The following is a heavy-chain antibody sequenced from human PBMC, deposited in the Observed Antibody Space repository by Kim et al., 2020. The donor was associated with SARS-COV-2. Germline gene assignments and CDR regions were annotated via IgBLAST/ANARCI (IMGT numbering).Heavy chain of an antibody. CDR3: ARSYGGSPFLLDYYYGMDV. Sequence: GGSLRLSCAASGFTFSSYAMHWVRQAPGKGLEWVAVISYDGSNKYYADSVKGRFTISRDNSKNTLYLQMNSLRAEDTAVYYCARSYGGSPFLLDYYYGMDVWGQGTTVTVSS. CDR1: GFTFSSYA. V-gene: IGHV3-30-3*01. J-gene: IGHJ6*02. D-gene: IGHD5-12*01. CDR2: ISYDGSNK.